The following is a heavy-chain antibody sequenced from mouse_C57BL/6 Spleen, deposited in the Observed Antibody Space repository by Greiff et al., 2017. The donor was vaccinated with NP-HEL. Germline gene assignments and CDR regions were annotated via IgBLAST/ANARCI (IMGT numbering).Heavy chain of an antibody. D-gene: IGHD1-2*01. CDR2: IRNKANGYTT. CDR1: GFTFTDYY. J-gene: IGHJ1*03. CDR3: ARYPLIPWDWYFDV. Sequence: EVQRVESGGGLVQPGGSLSLSCAASGFTFTDYYMSWVRQPPGKALEWLGFIRNKANGYTTEYSASVKGRFTISRDNSQSILYLQMNALRAEDSATYYCARYPLIPWDWYFDVWGTGTTVTVSS. V-gene: IGHV7-3*01.